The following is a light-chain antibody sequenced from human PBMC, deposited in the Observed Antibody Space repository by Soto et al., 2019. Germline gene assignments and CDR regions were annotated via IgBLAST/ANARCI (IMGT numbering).Light chain of an antibody. CDR2: ASS. CDR1: QGFRSW. Sequence: DIQMTQSPSSVSASVGDRVTITCRASQGFRSWLAWYQQKPGKAPKLLIYASSTLESVVPSRFSGSGSGTEFTLTISSLQPEDFATYYCQQTNNFQITFGQGTRLEIK. J-gene: IGKJ5*01. V-gene: IGKV1-12*01. CDR3: QQTNNFQIT.